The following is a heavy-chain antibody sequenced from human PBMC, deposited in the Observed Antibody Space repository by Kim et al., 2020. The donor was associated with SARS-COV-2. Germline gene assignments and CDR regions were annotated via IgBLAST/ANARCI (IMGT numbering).Heavy chain of an antibody. CDR3: ARGDENMITFGGVIVPSLYYFDY. D-gene: IGHD3-16*02. CDR1: GGSISSSSYY. Sequence: SETLSLTCTVSGGSISSSSYYWGWIRQPPGKGLEWIGSIYYSGSTYYNPSLKSRVTISVDTSKNQFSLKLSSVTAADTAVYYCARGDENMITFGGVIVPSLYYFDYWGQGTLVTVSS. V-gene: IGHV4-39*07. J-gene: IGHJ4*02. CDR2: IYYSGST.